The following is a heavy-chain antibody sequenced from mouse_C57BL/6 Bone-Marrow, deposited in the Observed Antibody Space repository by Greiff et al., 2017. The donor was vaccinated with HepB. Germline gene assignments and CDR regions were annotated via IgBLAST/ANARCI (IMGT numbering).Heavy chain of an antibody. CDR2: IDPENGDT. D-gene: IGHD1-1*01. J-gene: IGHJ4*01. CDR3: TTKDYYYGSSYDYYAMDY. CDR1: GFNIKDDY. Sequence: EVQLQESGAELVRPGASVQLSCTASGFNIKDDYMHWVKQRPEQGLEWIGWIDPENGDTEYASKFQGKATITADTSSNTAYLQLSSLTSEDTAVYYCTTKDYYYGSSYDYYAMDYWGQGTSVTVSS. V-gene: IGHV14-4*01.